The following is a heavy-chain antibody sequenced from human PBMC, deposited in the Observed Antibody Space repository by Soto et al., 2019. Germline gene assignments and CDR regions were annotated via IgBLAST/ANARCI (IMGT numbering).Heavy chain of an antibody. D-gene: IGHD3-22*01. CDR2: IYSSGNT. Sequence: SETLSLTCIVSGGSMSCYFWSWIRQSAGKGLEWIGRIYSSGNTNYSPSLKSRVTMSLDTSKNQFSLRLTSVTAADTAVYYCARFSSGYNGRTDTFDIWGQGTMVTVSS. CDR3: ARFSSGYNGRTDTFDI. V-gene: IGHV4-4*07. J-gene: IGHJ3*02. CDR1: GGSMSCYF.